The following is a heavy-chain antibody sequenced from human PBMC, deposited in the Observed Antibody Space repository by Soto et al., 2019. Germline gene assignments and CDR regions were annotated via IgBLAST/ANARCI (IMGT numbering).Heavy chain of an antibody. V-gene: IGHV3-11*06. CDR1: GFTFSDYY. CDR2: ISSSSSYT. Sequence: GGSLRLSCAASGFTFSDYYMIWIRQAPGKGLEWVSYISSSSSYTNYADSVKGRFTISRDNAKNSLYLQMNSLRAEDTAVYYCARVNSSSWSIVDYWGQGTLVTVSS. D-gene: IGHD6-13*01. J-gene: IGHJ4*02. CDR3: ARVNSSSWSIVDY.